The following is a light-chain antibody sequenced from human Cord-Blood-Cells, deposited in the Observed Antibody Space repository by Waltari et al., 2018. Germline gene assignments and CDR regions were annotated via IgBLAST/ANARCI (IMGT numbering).Light chain of an antibody. V-gene: IGLV2-14*01. CDR2: DVS. J-gene: IGLJ2*01. CDR3: SSYTSSSTVV. CDR1: TSDLGGYNY. Sequence: QSALTPPASVSGSPGQSITISCTGTTSDLGGYNYVSWYQQHPGKAPKLMIYDVSNRPSGVSNRFSGSKSGNTASLTISGLQAEDEADYYCSSYTSSSTVVFGGGTKLTVL.